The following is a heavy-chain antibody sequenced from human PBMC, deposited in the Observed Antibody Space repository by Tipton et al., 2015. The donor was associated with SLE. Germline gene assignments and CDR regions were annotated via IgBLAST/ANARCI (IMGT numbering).Heavy chain of an antibody. D-gene: IGHD3-16*01. V-gene: IGHV4-31*11. J-gene: IGHJ2*01. CDR3: AGDTRNDDYVRWYFDV. Sequence: TLSLTCAVSGGSISSGSFSWSWIRQPPGKGLEWIGYIYYNGNTYYNPSLKSRLTISKDTSKNQFSLNLTSVTAADTAVYYCAGDTRNDDYVRWYFDVWGRGTLVTVSS. CDR2: IYYNGNT. CDR1: GGSISSGSFS.